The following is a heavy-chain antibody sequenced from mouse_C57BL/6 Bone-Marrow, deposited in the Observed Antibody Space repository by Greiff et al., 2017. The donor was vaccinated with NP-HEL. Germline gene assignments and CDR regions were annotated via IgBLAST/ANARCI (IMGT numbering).Heavy chain of an antibody. D-gene: IGHD3-3*01. Sequence: EVKLMESGEGLVKPGGSLKLSCAASGFTFSSYAMSWVRQTPEKRLEWVAYISSGGDYIYYADTVKGRFTISRDNARNTLYLQMSSLKSEDTAMYCCTREGQVFYAMDYWGQGTSVTVSS. V-gene: IGHV5-9-1*02. CDR1: GFTFSSYA. CDR2: ISSGGDYI. J-gene: IGHJ4*01. CDR3: TREGQVFYAMDY.